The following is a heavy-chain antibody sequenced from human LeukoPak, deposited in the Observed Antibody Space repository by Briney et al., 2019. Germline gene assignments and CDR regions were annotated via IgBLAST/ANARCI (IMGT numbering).Heavy chain of an antibody. CDR2: IIPIFGTA. J-gene: IGHJ6*03. V-gene: IGHV1-69*05. D-gene: IGHD3-10*01. CDR1: GGTFSSYA. CDR3: ATDGSGSYGYCYMDV. Sequence: SVKVSCKASGGTFSSYAISWVRQAPGQGLEWMGGIIPIFGTANYAQKFQGRVTITTDESTSTAYMELSSLRSEDTAVYYCATDGSGSYGYCYMDVWGKGTTVTVSS.